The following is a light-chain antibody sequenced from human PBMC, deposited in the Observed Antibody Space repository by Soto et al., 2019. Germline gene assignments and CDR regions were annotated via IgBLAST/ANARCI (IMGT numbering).Light chain of an antibody. Sequence: EIVMTQSPSTLSVSPGERATLSCRASQSGSSNSAWYQQKPGQAPRLLIYGASTRATGIPARFSGSGSGTEFTLTISSLQSEDFAVYYCQQYNNWPITFGQGTRLEIK. CDR2: GAS. CDR1: QSGSSN. J-gene: IGKJ5*01. V-gene: IGKV3-15*01. CDR3: QQYNNWPIT.